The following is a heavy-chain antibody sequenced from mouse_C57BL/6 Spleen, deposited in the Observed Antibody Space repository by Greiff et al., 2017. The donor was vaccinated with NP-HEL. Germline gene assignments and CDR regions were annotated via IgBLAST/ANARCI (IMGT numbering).Heavy chain of an antibody. D-gene: IGHD1-1*01. Sequence: EVQLQQSGPELVKPGASVKISCKASGYTFTDYYMNWVKQSHGKSLEWIGDINPNNGGTSYNQKFKGKATLTVDKSSSTAYMELRSLASEDSAVYYCARWEYYYGSSYWYFDVWGTGTTVTVSS. J-gene: IGHJ1*03. CDR3: ARWEYYYGSSYWYFDV. V-gene: IGHV1-26*01. CDR1: GYTFTDYY. CDR2: INPNNGGT.